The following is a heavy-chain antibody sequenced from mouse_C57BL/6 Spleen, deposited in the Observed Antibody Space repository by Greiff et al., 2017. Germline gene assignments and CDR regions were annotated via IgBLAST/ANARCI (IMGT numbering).Heavy chain of an antibody. CDR1: GYTFTSYW. Sequence: QVQLKQPGAELVKPGASVKLSCKASGYTFTSYWMHWVKQRPGQGLEWIGMIHPNSGSTNYNEKFKSKATLTVDKSSSTAYMQLSSLTSEDSAVYYCARWGDSSGPFAYWGQGTLVTVSA. D-gene: IGHD3-2*02. V-gene: IGHV1-64*01. J-gene: IGHJ3*01. CDR2: IHPNSGST. CDR3: ARWGDSSGPFAY.